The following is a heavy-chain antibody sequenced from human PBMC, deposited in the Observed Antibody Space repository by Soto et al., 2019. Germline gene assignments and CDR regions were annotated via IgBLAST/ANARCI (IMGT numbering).Heavy chain of an antibody. D-gene: IGHD3-16*02. Sequence: LETLSLTCTVSGDSISTDYWSWIHQPPGKGLEWIGEINHSGSTNYNPSLKSRVAISVDTSKNQFSLKLSSVTAADTAVYYCARGGRYVRGSYRPVTEDFDYWGQGTLVTVSS. V-gene: IGHV4-34*01. CDR3: ARGGRYVRGSYRPVTEDFDY. CDR2: INHSGST. CDR1: GDSISTDY. J-gene: IGHJ4*02.